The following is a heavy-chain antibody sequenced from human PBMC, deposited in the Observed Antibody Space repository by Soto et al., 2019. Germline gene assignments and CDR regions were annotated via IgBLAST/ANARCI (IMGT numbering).Heavy chain of an antibody. V-gene: IGHV3-23*01. CDR2: ISGSGAST. CDR1: GFTFSSYA. D-gene: IGHD2-21*02. J-gene: IGHJ4*02. Sequence: GGFLRLSCAASGFTFSSYAMSWVRQAPGKGLEWVSAISGSGASTYYADSVKGRFTISRDNSKNTLYLQMNSLRAEDTAVYYCAKESSRARLPYYFDYWGQGTLVTVSS. CDR3: AKESSRARLPYYFDY.